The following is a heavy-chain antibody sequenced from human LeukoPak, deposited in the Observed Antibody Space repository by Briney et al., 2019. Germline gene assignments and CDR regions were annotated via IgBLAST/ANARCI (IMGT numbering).Heavy chain of an antibody. D-gene: IGHD2-2*01. CDR2: ISGSGGST. Sequence: GGSLRLSRAASGFTFSSYAMSWVRQAPGKGLEWVSAISGSGGSTYYADSVKGRFTISRDNSKNTLYLQMNSLRAEDTAVYYCAKSDIVVVPAAHFDYWGQGTLVTVSS. V-gene: IGHV3-23*01. CDR1: GFTFSSYA. CDR3: AKSDIVVVPAAHFDY. J-gene: IGHJ4*02.